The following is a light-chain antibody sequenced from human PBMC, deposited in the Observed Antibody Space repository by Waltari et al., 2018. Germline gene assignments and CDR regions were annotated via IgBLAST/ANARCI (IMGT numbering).Light chain of an antibody. CDR1: QTVSSSY. CDR2: GAS. CDR3: QQYGSSRGFT. Sequence: ELVLTQYPGTLSLSPGDRATLTCRASQTVSSSYLAWYQQKHGQSPRLLIYGASSRATGIPDRFSGSGSGTDFTLTISRLEPEDFAVYYCQQYGSSRGFTFGPGTKVDIK. V-gene: IGKV3-20*01. J-gene: IGKJ3*01.